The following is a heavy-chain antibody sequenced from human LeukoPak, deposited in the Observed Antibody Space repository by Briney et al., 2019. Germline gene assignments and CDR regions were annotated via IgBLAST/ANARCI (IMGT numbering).Heavy chain of an antibody. CDR2: IKEDGSDK. J-gene: IGHJ4*02. V-gene: IGHV3-7*01. Sequence: GGSLRLSCAASGFTFSGYWMSWVRQAPGKGLEWVAHIKEDGSDKKYVDSVKGRFTISRDNAQNSLYLQMNSLRAEDSAVYYCARMGQLDFWGQGTLVTVSS. D-gene: IGHD1-1*01. CDR3: ARMGQLDF. CDR1: GFTFSGYW.